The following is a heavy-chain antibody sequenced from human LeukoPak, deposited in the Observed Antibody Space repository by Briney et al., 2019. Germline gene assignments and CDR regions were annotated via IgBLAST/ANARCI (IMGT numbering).Heavy chain of an antibody. D-gene: IGHD5-12*01. CDR2: INTNTGNP. J-gene: IGHJ4*02. CDR3: ARADIVATITFDY. V-gene: IGHV7-4-1*02. Sequence: GASVKVSCKASGYTFTSYGISWVRQAPGQGLEWMGWINTNTGNPTYAQGFTGRFVFSLDTSVSTAYLQISSLKAEDTAVYYCARADIVATITFDYWGQGTLVTVSS. CDR1: GYTFTSYG.